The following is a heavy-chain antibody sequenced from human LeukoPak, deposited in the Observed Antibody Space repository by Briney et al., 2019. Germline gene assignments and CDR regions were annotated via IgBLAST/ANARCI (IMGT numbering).Heavy chain of an antibody. CDR2: IHYSGST. Sequence: SSETLSLTCTVSGGSISGVGYYWSWIRQPPGKGLEWIGYIHYSGSTYYSPSLRSRVTMSVDTSKKQFSLKLSSVTAADTAVYYCAREVTSGELFSVDPWGQGTLVTVSS. CDR3: AREVTSGELFSVDP. CDR1: GGSISGVGYY. J-gene: IGHJ5*02. V-gene: IGHV4-30-4*01. D-gene: IGHD3-10*01.